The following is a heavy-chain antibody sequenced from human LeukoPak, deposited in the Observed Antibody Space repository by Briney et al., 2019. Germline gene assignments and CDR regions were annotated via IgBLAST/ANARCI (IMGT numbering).Heavy chain of an antibody. D-gene: IGHD2-8*01. CDR2: IYYSGST. V-gene: IGHV4-30-4*01. J-gene: IGHJ5*02. CDR3: ARADIVLMVYAAPWFDP. Sequence: SETLSLTCTVSGGSISSGDYYWSWIRQPPGKSLEWIGYIYYSGSTYYNPSLKSRVTISVDTSKDQFSLKLSSVTAADTAVYYCARADIVLMVYAAPWFDPWGQGTLVTVSS. CDR1: GGSISSGDYY.